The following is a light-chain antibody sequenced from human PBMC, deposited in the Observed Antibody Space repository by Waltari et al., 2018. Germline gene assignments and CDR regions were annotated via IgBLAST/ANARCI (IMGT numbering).Light chain of an antibody. Sequence: QSVLTPPPSASGTPGQRFTISCSGAATNTGITFVYWYRQLPGTAPKLLLYKNDQRPSGVPDRISGSKSGTSASLVISGLRSEDEADYYCAAWDDRLYTVMFGGGTKLTVL. J-gene: IGLJ3*02. CDR3: AAWDDRLYTVM. CDR2: KND. V-gene: IGLV1-47*01. CDR1: ATNTGITF.